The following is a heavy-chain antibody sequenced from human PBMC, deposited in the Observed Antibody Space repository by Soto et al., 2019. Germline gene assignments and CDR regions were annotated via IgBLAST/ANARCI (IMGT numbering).Heavy chain of an antibody. J-gene: IGHJ6*03. CDR1: GGSISSYY. Sequence: SETLSLTCTFSGGSISSYYWSWIRQPPGKGLEWIGYIYYSGSTNYNPSLKSRVTISVDTSKNQFSLKLSSVTAADTAVYYCLGHIRVYRSACSCSASEYMDVWCKGTMVTLS. CDR3: LGHIRVYRSACSCSASEYMDV. V-gene: IGHV4-59*01. D-gene: IGHD2-15*01. CDR2: IYYSGST.